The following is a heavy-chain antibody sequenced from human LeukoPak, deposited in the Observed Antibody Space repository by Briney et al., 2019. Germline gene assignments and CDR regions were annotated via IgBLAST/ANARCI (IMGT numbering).Heavy chain of an antibody. Sequence: ASVKVSCKASGYTFTDYYMHWVRQAPGQGLEWMGWINPNSGGTNYAQKFQGRVTMTRDTSISTAYMELSRLRSDDTAVYYCARGTHITMVRGVIGGIDYWGQGTLVTVSS. CDR1: GYTFTDYY. CDR3: ARGTHITMVRGVIGGIDY. CDR2: INPNSGGT. D-gene: IGHD3-10*01. V-gene: IGHV1-2*02. J-gene: IGHJ4*02.